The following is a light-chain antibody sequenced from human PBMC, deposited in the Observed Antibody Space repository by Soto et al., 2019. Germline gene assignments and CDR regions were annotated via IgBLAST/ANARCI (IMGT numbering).Light chain of an antibody. V-gene: IGLV2-23*02. Sequence: ALTQPASVSGSPGQSITISCSGTSSDVGTYNLVSWCQQYPGKAPRLMIYEVTKRPSGVSNRFSGSKSGNTASLTISGLQPEDEADYYCCSYAGSSSSIFGTGTKVTVL. CDR1: SSDVGTYNL. CDR3: CSYAGSSSSI. J-gene: IGLJ1*01. CDR2: EVT.